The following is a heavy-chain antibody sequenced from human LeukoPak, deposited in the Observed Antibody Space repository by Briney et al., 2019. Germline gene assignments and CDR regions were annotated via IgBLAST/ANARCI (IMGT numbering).Heavy chain of an antibody. J-gene: IGHJ4*02. CDR2: ISSSSSYI. D-gene: IGHD2-2*01. CDR1: GFTFSSYS. CDR3: ARHDSTYCSSTSCYGVFDY. Sequence: GGSLRLSCAASGFTFSSYSTNWVRQAPGKGLEWVASISSSSSYIYYADSLKGRFTISRDNAKNSLYLQMNSLRVEDTAVYYCARHDSTYCSSTSCYGVFDYWGQGTLVTVSS. V-gene: IGHV3-21*01.